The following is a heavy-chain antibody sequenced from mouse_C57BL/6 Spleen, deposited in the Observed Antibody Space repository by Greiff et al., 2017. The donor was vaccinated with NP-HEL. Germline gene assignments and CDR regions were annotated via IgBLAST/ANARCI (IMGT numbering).Heavy chain of an antibody. V-gene: IGHV1-62-2*01. D-gene: IGHD2-4*01. J-gene: IGHJ3*01. Sequence: QVQLHQSGAELVKPGASVKLSCKASGYTFTEYTIHWVKQRSGQGLEWIGWFYPGSGSIKYNEKFKDKATLTADKSSSTVYMELSRLTSEDSAVYFCARHETEYDYDEGAWFAYWGQGTLVTVSA. CDR1: GYTFTEYT. CDR2: FYPGSGSI. CDR3: ARHETEYDYDEGAWFAY.